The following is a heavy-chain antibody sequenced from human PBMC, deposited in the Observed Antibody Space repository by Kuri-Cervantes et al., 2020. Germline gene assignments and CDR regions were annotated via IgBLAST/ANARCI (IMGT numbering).Heavy chain of an antibody. V-gene: IGHV1-69*05. CDR2: IIPIFGTA. D-gene: IGHD6-19*01. J-gene: IGHJ4*02. CDR1: VGTFSSYA. CDR3: ARGEQWLVRVGFDY. Sequence: SVKVSCKAAVGTFSSYAISWVRQAPGQGLEWMGGIIPIFGTANYAQKFQGRLTITTDESTSTAYMELSSLRSEDTPVYYCARGEQWLVRVGFDYWGQGTLVTVSS.